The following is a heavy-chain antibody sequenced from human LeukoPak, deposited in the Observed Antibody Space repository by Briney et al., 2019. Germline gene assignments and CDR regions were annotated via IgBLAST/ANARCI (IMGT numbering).Heavy chain of an antibody. D-gene: IGHD6-19*01. V-gene: IGHV3-23*01. CDR1: GFTFSSYA. J-gene: IGHJ4*02. CDR2: ISGSGGST. CDR3: ASILAVAGTSVDY. Sequence: GGSLRLSCAASGFTFSSYAMSWVRQAPGKGLEWVSAISGSGGSTYYADSVKGQFTISRDNSKNTLYLQMNSLRAEDTAVYYCASILAVAGTSVDYWGQGTLVTVSS.